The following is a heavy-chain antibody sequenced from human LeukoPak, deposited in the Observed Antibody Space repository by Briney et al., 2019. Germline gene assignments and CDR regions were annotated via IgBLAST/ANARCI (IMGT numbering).Heavy chain of an antibody. CDR3: ARAKRITMIVVVTKEYYFDY. Sequence: SETLPLTCAVYGGSFSGYYWSWIRQPPGKGLEWIGEINHSGSTNYNPSLKSRVTISVDTSKNQFSLKLSSVTAADTAVYYCARAKRITMIVVVTKEYYFDYWGQGTLVTVSS. V-gene: IGHV4-34*01. J-gene: IGHJ4*02. CDR2: INHSGST. D-gene: IGHD3-22*01. CDR1: GGSFSGYY.